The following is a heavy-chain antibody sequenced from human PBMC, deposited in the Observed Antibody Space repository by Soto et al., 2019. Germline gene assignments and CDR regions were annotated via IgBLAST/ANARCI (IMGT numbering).Heavy chain of an antibody. J-gene: IGHJ4*02. Sequence: GGSLRLSCAASGFTFSSYSMNWVRQAPGKGLEWVSSISSSSSYIYYADSVKGRFTISRDNAKNSLYLQMNSLRAEDTAVYYCAREDGVTTRGKVDYWGQGTLVTVSS. CDR1: GFTFSSYS. V-gene: IGHV3-21*01. CDR2: ISSSSSYI. D-gene: IGHD4-17*01. CDR3: AREDGVTTRGKVDY.